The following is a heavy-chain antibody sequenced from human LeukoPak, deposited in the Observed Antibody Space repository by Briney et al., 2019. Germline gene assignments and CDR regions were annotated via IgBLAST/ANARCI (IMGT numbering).Heavy chain of an antibody. Sequence: PGGSLRLSCEASGFTFATYWMHWVRQAAGKGLVWVARINTDGYVTTYADSVRGRFTVSRGNAENTLYLQMNDLRPEDTAVYYCIRETHVGLHLEYWGQGTLATVAS. V-gene: IGHV3-74*03. CDR2: INTDGYVT. J-gene: IGHJ4*02. CDR1: GFTFATYW. D-gene: IGHD3-10*01. CDR3: IRETHVGLHLEY.